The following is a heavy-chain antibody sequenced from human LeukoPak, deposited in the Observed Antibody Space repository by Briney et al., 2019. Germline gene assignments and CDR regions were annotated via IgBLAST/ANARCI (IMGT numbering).Heavy chain of an antibody. Sequence: GGSLRLSCAASGFTVSSNYMSWVRQAPGKGLEWVSVIYSGGSTYYADSVKGRFTISRDNAKNSLYLQMNSLRAEDTALYYCARGGIAVAGSSDYWGQGTLVTVSS. J-gene: IGHJ4*02. V-gene: IGHV3-53*01. D-gene: IGHD6-19*01. CDR2: IYSGGST. CDR3: ARGGIAVAGSSDY. CDR1: GFTVSSNY.